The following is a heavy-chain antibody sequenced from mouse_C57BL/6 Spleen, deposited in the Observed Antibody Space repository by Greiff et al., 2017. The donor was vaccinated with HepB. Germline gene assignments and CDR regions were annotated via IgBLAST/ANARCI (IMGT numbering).Heavy chain of an antibody. Sequence: QVQLQQPGAELVKPGTSVKLSCKASGYTFTNYWMHWVKQRPGQGLEWIGMIHPNSGSTNYNEKFKSKAKLTVDKSSSTAYMQLSSSTSEDSAVYYCAWLLRGDFDYWGQGTTLTVSS. CDR3: AWLLRGDFDY. D-gene: IGHD2-3*01. V-gene: IGHV1-64*01. CDR2: IHPNSGST. J-gene: IGHJ2*01. CDR1: GYTFTNYW.